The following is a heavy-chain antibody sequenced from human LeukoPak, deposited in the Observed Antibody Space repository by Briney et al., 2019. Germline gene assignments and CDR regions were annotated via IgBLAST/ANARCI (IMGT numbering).Heavy chain of an antibody. Sequence: SETLSLTCTVSGGSISSYYWNWIRQPAGKGLEWIGRIYTIGSTNYNPSLKSRVTMSVDTSKNQFSLKLSSVTAADTAVYYCARNPTAGAVAGTFGYWGQGTLVTVSS. V-gene: IGHV4-4*07. CDR3: ARNPTAGAVAGTFGY. CDR1: GGSISSYY. J-gene: IGHJ4*02. CDR2: IYTIGST. D-gene: IGHD6-19*01.